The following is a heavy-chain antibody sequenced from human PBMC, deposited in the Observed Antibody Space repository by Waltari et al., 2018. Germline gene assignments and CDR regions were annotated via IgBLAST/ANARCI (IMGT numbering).Heavy chain of an antibody. V-gene: IGHV3-74*01. D-gene: IGHD6-13*01. CDR2: INSDGSST. CDR3: AEGAAAGI. J-gene: IGHJ4*02. Sequence: EVQLVESGGGLVQPGGSLNISCAATGFTFSSYWMPWVRQAPGKGLVWVSRINSDGSSTSYADSVKGRFTISRDNAKNTLYLQMNSLRAEDTAVYYCAEGAAAGIWGQGTLVTVSS. CDR1: GFTFSSYW.